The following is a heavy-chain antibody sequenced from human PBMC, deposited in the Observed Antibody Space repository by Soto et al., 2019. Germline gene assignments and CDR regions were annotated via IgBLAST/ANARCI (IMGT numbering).Heavy chain of an antibody. J-gene: IGHJ6*02. V-gene: IGHV3-21*01. D-gene: IGHD2-15*01. CDR3: ARSGIVVVVADNYYYYGMDV. CDR2: ISSSSSYI. Sequence: XVSLRLSCAASGFTFSSYSMNWVRQAPGKGLEWVSSISSSSSYIYYADSVKGRFTISRDNAKNSLYLQMNSLRAEDTAVYYCARSGIVVVVADNYYYYGMDVWGQGTTVTVSS. CDR1: GFTFSSYS.